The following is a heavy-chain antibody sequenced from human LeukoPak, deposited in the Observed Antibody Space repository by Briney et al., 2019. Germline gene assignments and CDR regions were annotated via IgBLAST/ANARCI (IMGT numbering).Heavy chain of an antibody. CDR1: GFTFSSYA. V-gene: IGHV3-23*01. D-gene: IGHD6-19*01. J-gene: IGHJ4*02. CDR3: AKAVIGWYSYYFDY. Sequence: GGSLRLSCATSGFTFSSYAMSWVRQAPGKGLEWVSAISGSGGSTYYADSVKGRFTISRDNSKNTLYLQMNSLRAEDTAVYYCAKAVIGWYSYYFDYWGQGTLVTVSS. CDR2: ISGSGGST.